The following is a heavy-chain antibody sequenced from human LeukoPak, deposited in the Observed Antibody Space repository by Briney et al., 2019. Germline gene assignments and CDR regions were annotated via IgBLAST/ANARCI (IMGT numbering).Heavy chain of an antibody. Sequence: GGSLRLSCAASGFTFSSYAFHWVRQAPGKGLEYVSAISRSGGSTYYTNSVKGRFTISRGNSKNTLYLQMGSLRAEDMAVYYCARVGDVDAFDIWGQGTMVTVSS. CDR2: ISRSGGST. CDR3: ARVGDVDAFDI. V-gene: IGHV3-64*01. CDR1: GFTFSSYA. D-gene: IGHD4-17*01. J-gene: IGHJ3*02.